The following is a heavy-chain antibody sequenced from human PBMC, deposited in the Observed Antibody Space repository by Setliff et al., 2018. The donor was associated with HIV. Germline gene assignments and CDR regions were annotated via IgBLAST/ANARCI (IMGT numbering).Heavy chain of an antibody. CDR2: VSSRGGT. J-gene: IGHJ4*02. D-gene: IGHD4-17*01. V-gene: IGHV4-4*07. CDR1: DSGTYY. CDR3: ARAAAGNTGPFDL. Sequence: PSETLSLTCTVSDSGTYYWSWIRQPAGKGLEWIGRVSSRGGTNYNPSLKSRVTMSVDTSKNQFSLKLTPVTASDTAVYYCARAAAGNTGPFDLWGQGSPVTVSS.